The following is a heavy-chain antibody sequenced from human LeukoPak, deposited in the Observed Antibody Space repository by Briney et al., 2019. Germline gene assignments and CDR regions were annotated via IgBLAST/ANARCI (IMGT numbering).Heavy chain of an antibody. D-gene: IGHD5-18*01. J-gene: IGHJ4*02. V-gene: IGHV1-2*02. Sequence: ASVKVSCKASGYTFTDYYMHWVRQAPGQGLEWMGWINPNSGGTNYVQKSQGRVSMTGDTSISTAYMELSGLRSDDTAVYYCARDFAVDTARDYWGQGNLVTVSS. CDR2: INPNSGGT. CDR3: ARDFAVDTARDY. CDR1: GYTFTDYY.